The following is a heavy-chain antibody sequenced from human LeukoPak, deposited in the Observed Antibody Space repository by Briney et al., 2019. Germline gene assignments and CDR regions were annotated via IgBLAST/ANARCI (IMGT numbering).Heavy chain of an antibody. J-gene: IGHJ4*02. CDR1: GFNFRTYW. CDR3: ARPGTSWSFDY. V-gene: IGHV3-7*05. Sequence: PGGSLRLSCAASGFNFRTYWMSWVRQVPGKGLECVANMNEDGSELHYVDSVKGRFTISRDSAQNSLDLQMNSLRAEDTAVYYCARPGTSWSFDYWGQGSLVTVSS. CDR2: MNEDGSEL. D-gene: IGHD6-13*01.